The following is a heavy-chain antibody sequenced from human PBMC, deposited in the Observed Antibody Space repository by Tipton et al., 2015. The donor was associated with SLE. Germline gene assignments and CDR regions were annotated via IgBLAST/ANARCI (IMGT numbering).Heavy chain of an antibody. CDR3: VGTTNWYDVYYDY. V-gene: IGHV3-49*02. J-gene: IGHJ4*02. D-gene: IGHD1-1*01. Sequence: YGATTQFAASVKGRFTISRDDSKSIAYLQMSSLKAEDTAVYYCVGTTNWYDVYYDYWGQGTLVIVSS. CDR2: YGATT.